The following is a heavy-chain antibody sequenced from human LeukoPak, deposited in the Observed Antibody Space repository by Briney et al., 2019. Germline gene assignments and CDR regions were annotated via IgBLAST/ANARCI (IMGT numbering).Heavy chain of an antibody. CDR3: AKVAPPYSGTPTGWFDP. J-gene: IGHJ5*02. D-gene: IGHD1-26*01. Sequence: LSETLSLTCTVSGGSISSSSYYWGWIRQPPGKGLEWIGSIYYSGSTYYNPSLKSRVTISVDTSKNQFSLKLSSVTAADTAVYYCAKVAPPYSGTPTGWFDPWGQGTLVTVSS. CDR1: GGSISSSSYY. CDR2: IYYSGST. V-gene: IGHV4-39*07.